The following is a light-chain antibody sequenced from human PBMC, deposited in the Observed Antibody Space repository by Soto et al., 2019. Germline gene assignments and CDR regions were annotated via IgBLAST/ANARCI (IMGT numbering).Light chain of an antibody. Sequence: DIQLTQSPSFLSASVGDRVIITCRASQGISSHLAWYQQKAGKAPKLLIYGASTLQSGVPSMFSGSGSGTEFTLTVSSLQPEDFATYYCQQLNSYPITVGQGTRLEI. V-gene: IGKV1-9*01. CDR1: QGISSH. J-gene: IGKJ5*01. CDR2: GAS. CDR3: QQLNSYPIT.